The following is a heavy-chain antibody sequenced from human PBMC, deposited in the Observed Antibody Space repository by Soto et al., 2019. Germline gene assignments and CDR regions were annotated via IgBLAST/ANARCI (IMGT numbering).Heavy chain of an antibody. CDR2: ISWDGGST. V-gene: IGHV3-43D*04. CDR3: AKDISYDFWSPPGSAYXYGTDV. J-gene: IGHJ6*02. CDR1: GFTFDDYA. Sequence: PGGSLRLSCAASGFTFDDYAMHWVRQAPGKGLEWVSLISWDGGSTYYADSVKGRFTISRDNSKNSLYLQMNSLRAEDTALYYCAKDISYDFWSPPGSAYXYGTDVWGQVTTVTVSS. D-gene: IGHD3-3*01.